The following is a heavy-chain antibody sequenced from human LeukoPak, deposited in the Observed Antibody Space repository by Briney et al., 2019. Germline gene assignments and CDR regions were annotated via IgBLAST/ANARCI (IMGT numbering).Heavy chain of an antibody. CDR2: INVGDGDT. D-gene: IGHD6-19*01. J-gene: IGHJ5*02. V-gene: IGHV1-3*01. CDR1: GYTFTSYA. CDR3: ARDRGSVTGRWFDP. Sequence: ASVKVSCKASGYTFTSYAMHWVRQAPGQRLEWMGWINVGDGDTEYSQRFQGRVTITRDTSASTAYMELSSLRSEDTAVYYCARDRGSVTGRWFDPWGQGTLVTVSS.